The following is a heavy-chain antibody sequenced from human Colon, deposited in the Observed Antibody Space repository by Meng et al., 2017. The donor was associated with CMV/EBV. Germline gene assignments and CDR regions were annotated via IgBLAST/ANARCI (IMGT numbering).Heavy chain of an antibody. J-gene: IGHJ6*02. Sequence: SETLSLTCTVSGDPINNYYWSWIRQPPGKGLEWIGSIYYSGNTNYNPSLKSRVTISLDTSKNQFSLKLRSVTAADTAVYYCARDSRTHGPYYYHGVDVWGQGTTVTVSS. CDR1: GDPINNYY. D-gene: IGHD2-2*01. V-gene: IGHV4-59*01. CDR2: IYYSGNT. CDR3: ARDSRTHGPYYYHGVDV.